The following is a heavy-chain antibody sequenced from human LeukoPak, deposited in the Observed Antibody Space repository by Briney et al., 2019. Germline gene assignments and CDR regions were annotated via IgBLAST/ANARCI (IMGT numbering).Heavy chain of an antibody. D-gene: IGHD2-15*01. J-gene: IGHJ5*02. CDR2: IYPADSDI. CDR1: GYSINNYW. V-gene: IGHV5-51*01. CDR3: ARQEYCSGGSCYTWFDP. Sequence: GESLKISCKGSGYSINNYWIGWVRQMPGKGLEWMGVIYPADSDIRYSPSFQGQVTISADKSISTAYLQWSSLRASDTAMYYCARQEYCSGGSCYTWFDPWGQGTLVIVSS.